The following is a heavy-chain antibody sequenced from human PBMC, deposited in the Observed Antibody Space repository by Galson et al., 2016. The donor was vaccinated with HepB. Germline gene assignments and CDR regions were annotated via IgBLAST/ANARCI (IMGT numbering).Heavy chain of an antibody. J-gene: IGHJ4*02. D-gene: IGHD2-15*01. Sequence: SLRLSCATSGFTFSRYGMHWVRQAPGKGLEWVAVISYDGSNRNYADSVKGRVTISRDNSNNTLFLQMNSLRTEDTAIYYCAKERDVIAADPTLDSWGQGAPVTVPS. CDR3: AKERDVIAADPTLDS. CDR2: ISYDGSNR. V-gene: IGHV3-30*18. CDR1: GFTFSRYG.